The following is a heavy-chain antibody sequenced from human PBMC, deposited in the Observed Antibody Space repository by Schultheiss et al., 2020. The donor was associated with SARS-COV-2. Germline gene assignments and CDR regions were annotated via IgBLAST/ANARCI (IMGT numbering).Heavy chain of an antibody. D-gene: IGHD6-19*01. CDR3: ARSGKPYSSGWYYFDY. CDR2: ISYDGNNK. Sequence: GGSLRLSCAASGFTFSSYGMHWVRQAPGKGLEWVAVISYDGNNKYYADSVKGRFTISRDNSKNTLYLQMNSLRAEDTAVYYCARSGKPYSSGWYYFDYWGQGTLVTVSS. CDR1: GFTFSSYG. V-gene: IGHV3-33*05. J-gene: IGHJ4*02.